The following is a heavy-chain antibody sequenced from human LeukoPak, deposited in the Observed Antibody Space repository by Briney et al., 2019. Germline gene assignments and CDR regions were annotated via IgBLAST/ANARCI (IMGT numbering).Heavy chain of an antibody. CDR2: INPNSGGT. Sequence: ASVMVSCKASGYTFTGYYMHWVRQAPGQGLEWMGWINPNSGGTNYAQKFRGRVTMTRDTSISTAYMELSRLRSDDTAVYYCARGRRWLQLGLDYWGQGTLVTVSS. CDR1: GYTFTGYY. V-gene: IGHV1-2*02. J-gene: IGHJ4*02. D-gene: IGHD5-24*01. CDR3: ARGRRWLQLGLDY.